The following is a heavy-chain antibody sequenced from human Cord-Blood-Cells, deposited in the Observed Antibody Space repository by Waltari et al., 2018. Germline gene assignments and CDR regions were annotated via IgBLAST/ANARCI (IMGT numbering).Heavy chain of an antibody. CDR3: ARALYCSSTSCYIGYFQH. D-gene: IGHD2-2*02. J-gene: IGHJ1*01. V-gene: IGHV1-3*01. CDR2: INAGNGNT. CDR1: GYTFTSYA. Sequence: QVQLVQSGAEVKKPGASVKVSCKASGYTFTSYAMHWVRQAPGQRLEWMGWINAGNGNTKYSQKFQGRVTITRDTSASTAYMELSSLRSEDTAVYDCARALYCSSTSCYIGYFQHWGQGTLVTVSS.